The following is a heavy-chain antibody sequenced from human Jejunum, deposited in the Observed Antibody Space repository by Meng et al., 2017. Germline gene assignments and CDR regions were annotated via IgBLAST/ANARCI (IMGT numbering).Heavy chain of an antibody. CDR2: INSDGSST. V-gene: IGHV3-74*01. CDR1: GPTFNSDW. D-gene: IGHD1-26*01. CDR3: ASNSGI. J-gene: IGHJ4*02. Sequence: EVQLLESGGGLVQPGGARRLSCSALGPTFNSDWMYWARQAPGKGLVWLSRINSDGSSTNYADSVKGRFTISRDNAKNTLYLQMSSLRAEDTAVYYCASNSGIWGQGTLVTVSS.